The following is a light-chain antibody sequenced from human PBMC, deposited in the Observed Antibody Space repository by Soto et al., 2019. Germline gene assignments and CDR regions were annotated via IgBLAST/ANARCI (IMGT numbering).Light chain of an antibody. CDR1: QSVSTF. Sequence: EIVLTQSPATLSLSPGERAALSYRASQSVSTFLAWYQHKPGHAPRLLIYDASNRATGIPARFSGSGSGTDFTLTISSLEPEDFAVYYCQQRSNCWTFGHGTKVEIK. CDR3: QQRSNCWT. J-gene: IGKJ1*01. V-gene: IGKV3-11*01. CDR2: DAS.